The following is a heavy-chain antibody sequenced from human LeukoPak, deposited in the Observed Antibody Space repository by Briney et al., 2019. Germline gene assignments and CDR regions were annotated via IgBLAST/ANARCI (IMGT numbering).Heavy chain of an antibody. CDR3: ALLTAAFDI. CDR1: GGSISSYY. CDR2: IYYSGST. J-gene: IGHJ3*02. D-gene: IGHD1-20*01. V-gene: IGHV4-59*08. Sequence: PSETLSLTCTVSGGSISSYYWSWIRQPPGKGLEWIGYIYYSGSTNYNPSLKSRATISVDTSKNQFSLKLSSVTAADTAVYYCALLTAAFDIWGQGTMVTVSS.